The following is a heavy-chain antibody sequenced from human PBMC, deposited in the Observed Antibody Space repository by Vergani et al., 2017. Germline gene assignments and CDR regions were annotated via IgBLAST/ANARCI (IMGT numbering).Heavy chain of an antibody. V-gene: IGHV3-23*01. CDR3: AKSGVVGDGDYVY. CDR2: ISGSGGST. Sequence: EVQLLESGGGLVQPGGSLRLSCAASGFTFSSYAMSWVRQAPGKGLEWVSAISGSGGSTYDADSVKGRFTISRDTSKNTLYLQMNSLRAEDTAVYYCAKSGVVGDGDYVYWGQGTLVTVSS. D-gene: IGHD4-17*01. J-gene: IGHJ4*02. CDR1: GFTFSSYA.